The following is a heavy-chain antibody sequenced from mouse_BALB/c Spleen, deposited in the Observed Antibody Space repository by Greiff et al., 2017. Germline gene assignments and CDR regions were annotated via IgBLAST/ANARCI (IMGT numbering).Heavy chain of an antibody. J-gene: IGHJ3*01. V-gene: IGHV14-1*02. CDR1: GFNIKDYY. CDR3: AFYYGSKFAY. D-gene: IGHD1-1*01. CDR2: IDPENGNT. Sequence: VQLQQSGAELVRPGALVKLSCKASGFNIKDYYMHWVKQRPEQGLEWIGWIDPENGNTIYDPKFQGKASITADTSSNTAYLQLSSLTSEDTAVYYCAFYYGSKFAYWGQGTLVTVSA.